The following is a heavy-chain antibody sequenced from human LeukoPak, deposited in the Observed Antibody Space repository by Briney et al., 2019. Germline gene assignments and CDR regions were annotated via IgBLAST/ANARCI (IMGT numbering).Heavy chain of an antibody. CDR2: IYYSGST. V-gene: IGHV4-30-4*08. Sequence: SETLSLTRTVSGGSISSGDYYWSWIRQPPGKGLEWIGYIYYSGSTYYNPSLKSRVTISVDTSKNQFSLKLSSVTAADTAVYYCARVGGPYDSRFDYWGQGTLVTVSS. CDR3: ARVGGPYDSRFDY. J-gene: IGHJ4*02. D-gene: IGHD3-22*01. CDR1: GGSISSGDYY.